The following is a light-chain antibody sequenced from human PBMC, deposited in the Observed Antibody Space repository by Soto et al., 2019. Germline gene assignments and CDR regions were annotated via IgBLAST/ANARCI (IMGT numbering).Light chain of an antibody. Sequence: NFMLTQPHSVSESPAKTLSISCTRSSGSIANNYVQWYQQRPGSAPTTVIYENNQRLSGVPDRFSGSTDGSSNSASLTISGLQTEDEADYYCQSYDSDFVVFGGGTQLTVL. CDR1: SGSIANNY. CDR2: ENN. CDR3: QSYDSDFVV. J-gene: IGLJ2*01. V-gene: IGLV6-57*04.